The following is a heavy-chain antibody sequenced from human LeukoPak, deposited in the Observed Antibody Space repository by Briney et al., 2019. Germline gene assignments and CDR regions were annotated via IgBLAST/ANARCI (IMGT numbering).Heavy chain of an antibody. D-gene: IGHD2-2*01. Sequence: ASVTVSCTASGYTFTSYGIGWVRQAPGQGLEWMGWISAYNGNTNYAQKLQGRVTMTTDTSTSTAYMELRSLRSDDTAVYYCAREDIVVVPAAAHLYYFDYWGQGTLVTVSS. CDR2: ISAYNGNT. J-gene: IGHJ4*02. CDR3: AREDIVVVPAAAHLYYFDY. V-gene: IGHV1-18*01. CDR1: GYTFTSYG.